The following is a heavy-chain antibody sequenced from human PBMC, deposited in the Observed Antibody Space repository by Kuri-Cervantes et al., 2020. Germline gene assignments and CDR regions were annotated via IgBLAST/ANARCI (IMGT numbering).Heavy chain of an antibody. CDR3: ARLTYYSGSGSYYNDPYGMDV. D-gene: IGHD3-10*01. CDR1: GFTFSSYS. Sequence: GGSLRLSCAASGFTFSSYSMNWVRQAPGKGLEWVSSISSSSSYIYYADSVKGRLTISRDNGKNSLYLQMNSLRVEDTAVYYCARLTYYSGSGSYYNDPYGMDVWGQGTTVTVSS. V-gene: IGHV3-21*01. J-gene: IGHJ6*02. CDR2: ISSSSSYI.